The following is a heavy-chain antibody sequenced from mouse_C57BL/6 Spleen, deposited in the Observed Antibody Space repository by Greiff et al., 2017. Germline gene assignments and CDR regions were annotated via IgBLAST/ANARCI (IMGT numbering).Heavy chain of an antibody. D-gene: IGHD1-1*01. CDR1: GYTFTDYY. V-gene: IGHV1-26*01. Sequence: EVKLQQSGPELVKPGASVKISCKASGYTFTDYYMNWVKQSHGKSLEWIGDINPNNGGTSYNQKFKGKATLTVDKSSSTAYMELRSLTSEDSAVYYCARLLPRVYYAMDYWGQGTSVTVSS. CDR3: ARLLPRVYYAMDY. J-gene: IGHJ4*01. CDR2: INPNNGGT.